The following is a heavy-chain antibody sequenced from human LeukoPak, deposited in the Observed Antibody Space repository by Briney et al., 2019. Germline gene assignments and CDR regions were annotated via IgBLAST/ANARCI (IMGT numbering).Heavy chain of an antibody. CDR2: IYYSGST. D-gene: IGHD3-16*02. V-gene: IGHV4-31*03. Sequence: SQTLSLTCTVSGGSISSGGYYWSWIRQHPGKGLEWIGYIYYSGSTYYNPSLKSRVTISVDTSKNQFSLKLSSVTAADTAVYYCASLITFGGVIVSGNYYSGMDVWGQGTTVTVSS. CDR1: GGSISSGGYY. J-gene: IGHJ6*02. CDR3: ASLITFGGVIVSGNYYSGMDV.